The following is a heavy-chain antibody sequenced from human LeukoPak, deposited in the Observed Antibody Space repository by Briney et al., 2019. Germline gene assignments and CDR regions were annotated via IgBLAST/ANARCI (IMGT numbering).Heavy chain of an antibody. V-gene: IGHV3-48*03. CDR2: ISISGSTI. J-gene: IGHJ4*02. Sequence: GGSLRLSCAASGFTFSSYEMNWVRQAPGKGLEWVSYISISGSTIYYADSVKGRFTISRDNAKNSLYLQMNSLRAEDTAVYYCARDPSTGIAAAGKFDYWGQGTLVTVSS. CDR1: GFTFSSYE. D-gene: IGHD6-13*01. CDR3: ARDPSTGIAAAGKFDY.